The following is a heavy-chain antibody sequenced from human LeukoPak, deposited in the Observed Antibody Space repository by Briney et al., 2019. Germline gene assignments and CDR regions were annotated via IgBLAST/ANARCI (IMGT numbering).Heavy chain of an antibody. D-gene: IGHD3-16*02. CDR1: GFTFSNAW. J-gene: IGHJ4*02. V-gene: IGHV3-15*01. Sequence: GGSLRLSCAASGFTFSNAWMSWVRQAPGKGLEWVGRIKSKTDGGTTDYAAPVKGRFTISRDDSKNTLYLQMNSLKTEDTAVYYCTTFVSYDYVWGSYRINGPFDYWGQGTLVTVSS. CDR3: TTFVSYDYVWGSYRINGPFDY. CDR2: IKSKTDGGTT.